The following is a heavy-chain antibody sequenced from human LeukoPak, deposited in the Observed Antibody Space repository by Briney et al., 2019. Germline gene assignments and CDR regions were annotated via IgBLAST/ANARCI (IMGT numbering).Heavy chain of an antibody. D-gene: IGHD3-22*01. CDR2: INPSGGST. Sequence: ASVKVSCKASGGTFSSYAISWVRQAPGQGLEWMGIINPSGGSTSYAQKFQGRVTMTRDTSTSTVYMELSSLRSEDTAVYYCARNGGVVVTSAAFDYWGQGTLVTVSS. CDR1: GGTFSSYA. CDR3: ARNGGVVVTSAAFDY. V-gene: IGHV1-46*01. J-gene: IGHJ4*02.